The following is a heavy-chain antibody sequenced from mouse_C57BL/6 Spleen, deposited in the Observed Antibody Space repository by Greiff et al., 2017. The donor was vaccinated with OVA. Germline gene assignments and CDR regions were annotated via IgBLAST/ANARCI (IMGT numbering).Heavy chain of an antibody. J-gene: IGHJ4*01. Sequence: QVQLQQPGAELVRPGTSVKLSCKASGYTFTSYWMHWVKQRPGQGLEWIGVIDPSDSYTNYNQKFKGKATLTVDTSSSTAYMQLSSLTSEDSAVYYCARLRRDRMDYWGQGTSVTVSS. D-gene: IGHD1-1*01. CDR2: IDPSDSYT. CDR1: GYTFTSYW. CDR3: ARLRRDRMDY. V-gene: IGHV1-59*01.